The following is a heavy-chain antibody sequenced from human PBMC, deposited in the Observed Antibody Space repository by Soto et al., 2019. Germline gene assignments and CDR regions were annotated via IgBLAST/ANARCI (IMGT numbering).Heavy chain of an antibody. CDR3: ARVLSRRSSLGWFDL. Sequence: PGGSLRLSCAASGFTVSSNYMSWVRQAPGKGLEWVSVIYSGESKLYADSVKGRFTISRDNFKNTLYLQMNSLRAEDTAVYYCARVLSRRSSLGWFDLWGQGALVTVFS. V-gene: IGHV3-53*01. CDR2: IYSGESK. J-gene: IGHJ5*02. CDR1: GFTVSSNY. D-gene: IGHD6-6*01.